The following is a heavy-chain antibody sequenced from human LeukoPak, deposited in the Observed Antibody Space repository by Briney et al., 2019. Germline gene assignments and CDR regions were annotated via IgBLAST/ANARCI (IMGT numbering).Heavy chain of an antibody. Sequence: PGGSLRLSCAASGFTFDHYAMHWVRQAPGKGLEWVSGISWNSGSIDYADSVKGRFTISRDNAKNSLYLQMNSLRAEDTALYYSAHGGSGNFDYWGQGTLVTGSS. D-gene: IGHD3-10*01. J-gene: IGHJ4*02. CDR3: AHGGSGNFDY. CDR1: GFTFDHYA. V-gene: IGHV3-9*01. CDR2: ISWNSGSI.